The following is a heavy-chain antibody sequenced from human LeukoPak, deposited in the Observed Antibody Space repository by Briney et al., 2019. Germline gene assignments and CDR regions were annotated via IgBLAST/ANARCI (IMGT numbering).Heavy chain of an antibody. CDR1: GITFKNHA. CDR2: IGPTSEYV. J-gene: IGHJ3*02. Sequence: GGSLRLSCAASGITFKNHAMNWVRPAPGKGLEWVSSIGPTSEYVVYADSLKGRFTMSRDNAESSLYLQMNSLRAEDTAIYYCARFETAHYSDAFDIWGQGTMVTVSS. CDR3: ARFETAHYSDAFDI. V-gene: IGHV3-21*01. D-gene: IGHD3-9*01.